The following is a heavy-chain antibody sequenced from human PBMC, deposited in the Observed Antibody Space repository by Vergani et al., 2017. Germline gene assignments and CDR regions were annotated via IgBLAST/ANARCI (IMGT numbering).Heavy chain of an antibody. Sequence: EVQLLESGGGLVQPGGSLRLSCAASGFTFSSYAMSWVRQAPGKGLEWVSAISGSGGSTYYADSVKGLFPISRDNSKNTLYLQMNSLRAEDTAVYYCAKADYDFWRPVRGYWGQGTLVTVSS. J-gene: IGHJ4*02. D-gene: IGHD3-3*01. V-gene: IGHV3-23*01. CDR3: AKADYDFWRPVRGY. CDR1: GFTFSSYA. CDR2: ISGSGGST.